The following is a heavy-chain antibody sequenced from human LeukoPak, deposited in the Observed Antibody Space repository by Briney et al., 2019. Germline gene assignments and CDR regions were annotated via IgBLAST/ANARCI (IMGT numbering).Heavy chain of an antibody. V-gene: IGHV1-69*01. Sequence: SVKVSCKASVGTFSSYAISWVRQAPGQGLEWMGGIIPIFGTANYAQKFRGRVTITADESTSTAYMELSSLRSEDTAVYYCASRISGIAVALSYYYYMDVWGKGTTVTVSS. D-gene: IGHD6-19*01. CDR3: ASRISGIAVALSYYYYMDV. CDR1: VGTFSSYA. CDR2: IIPIFGTA. J-gene: IGHJ6*03.